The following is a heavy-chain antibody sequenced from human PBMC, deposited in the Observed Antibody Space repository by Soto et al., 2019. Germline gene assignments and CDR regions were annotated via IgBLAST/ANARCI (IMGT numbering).Heavy chain of an antibody. CDR2: INHSGST. D-gene: IGHD3-10*01. CDR1: GGSFSGYY. CDR3: ARGLRRYASGRSYFDY. V-gene: IGHV4-34*01. J-gene: IGHJ4*02. Sequence: PSETLSLTCAVYGGSFSGYYWSWIRQPPGKGLEWIGEINHSGSTNYNPSLKSRVTISVDTSKNQFSLKLSSVTAADTAVYYCARGLRRYASGRSYFDYWGQGTLVTVSS.